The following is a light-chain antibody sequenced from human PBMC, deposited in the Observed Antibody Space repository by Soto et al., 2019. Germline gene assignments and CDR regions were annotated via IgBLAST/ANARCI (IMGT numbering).Light chain of an antibody. J-gene: IGKJ3*01. CDR1: RSGSSY. Sequence: EIVFTQSPGTLSLSPGERATLACRASRSGSSYFAWYQQKPGQAPRLLIYDASNSATGILARCSGSGSGADVSLTIISLEPADFAVYYCQQRSYWHPFTFGQGTKVDIK. CDR2: DAS. V-gene: IGKV3-11*01. CDR3: QQRSYWHPFT.